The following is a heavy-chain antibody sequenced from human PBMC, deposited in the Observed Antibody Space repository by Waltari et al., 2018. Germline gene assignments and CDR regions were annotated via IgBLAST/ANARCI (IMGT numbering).Heavy chain of an antibody. CDR2: FNPHSGGT. J-gene: IGHJ5*02. V-gene: IGHV1-2*02. CDR3: ARVTGTTLDP. D-gene: IGHD1-7*01. Sequence: QVQLVQSGAEVKKPGASVKVSCKASGYTFTGYYMHWVRQAPGQGLEWMGWFNPHSGGTNYAQNFQGRVTMTRDTSISPSYMELSRLRSDDTAVYYCARVTGTTLDPWGQGTLVTVSS. CDR1: GYTFTGYY.